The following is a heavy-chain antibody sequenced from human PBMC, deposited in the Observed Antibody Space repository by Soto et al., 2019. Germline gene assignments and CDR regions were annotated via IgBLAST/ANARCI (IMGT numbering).Heavy chain of an antibody. V-gene: IGHV4-34*01. CDR1: GGSLSGYY. CDR3: ARDIVVPGYYYGMDV. CDR2: ITYSGST. D-gene: IGHD2-2*01. Sequence: SLTCAVDGGSLSGYYWSGIRQPPGKALEWIGEITYSGSTNYNWSLKSRVTIAVDTSKNQFSLKLSSVTAADTAVYYCARDIVVPGYYYGMDVWGQGTRVTVSS. J-gene: IGHJ6*02.